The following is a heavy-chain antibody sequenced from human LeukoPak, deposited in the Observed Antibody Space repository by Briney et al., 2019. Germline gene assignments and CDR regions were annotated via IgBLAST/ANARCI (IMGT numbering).Heavy chain of an antibody. Sequence: SVKVSCKASGGTFSSYAISWVRQAPGQGLEWMGGIIPIFGTANYAQKLQGRVTMTTDTSTRTAYMELRSLRSDDTAVYYCARAGDYYNYMDVWGKGTTVTVSS. V-gene: IGHV1-69*05. J-gene: IGHJ6*03. CDR2: IIPIFGTA. D-gene: IGHD7-27*01. CDR3: ARAGDYYNYMDV. CDR1: GGTFSSYA.